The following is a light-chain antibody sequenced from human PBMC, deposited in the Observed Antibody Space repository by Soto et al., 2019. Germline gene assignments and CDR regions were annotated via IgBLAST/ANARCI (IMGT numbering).Light chain of an antibody. J-gene: IGKJ1*01. Sequence: DIVMTQSPDSLAVSLAERATFNCNSSQNIFDRAKNKNYLAWYQQKSGQPPKLLIYWASLREPGDPDRFTGSGAGTDFNLTISSLHADDGAVYYCQQDFTSPWTFGQGTKVEI. CDR3: QQDFTSPWT. CDR1: QNIFDRAKNKNY. CDR2: WAS. V-gene: IGKV4-1*01.